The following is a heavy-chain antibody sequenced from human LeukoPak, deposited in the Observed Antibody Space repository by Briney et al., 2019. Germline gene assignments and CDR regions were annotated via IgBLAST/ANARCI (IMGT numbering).Heavy chain of an antibody. Sequence: PGGSLRLSCAASGFTFSSSAMSWVRQAPGKGLEWVSGISNTGSNTYYADSVKGRFTISRDNSKNTLYLQMNSLRAEDTAVYYCAKIQNAPLIAVAGTFDYWGQGTLVTVSS. V-gene: IGHV3-23*01. D-gene: IGHD6-19*01. J-gene: IGHJ4*02. CDR2: ISNTGSNT. CDR1: GFTFSSSA. CDR3: AKIQNAPLIAVAGTFDY.